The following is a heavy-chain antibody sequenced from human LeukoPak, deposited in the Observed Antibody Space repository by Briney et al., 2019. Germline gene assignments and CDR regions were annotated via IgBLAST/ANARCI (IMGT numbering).Heavy chain of an antibody. Sequence: SETLSLTCTVSGGSISSSSYYWGWIRQPPGKGLEWIGSIYYSGSTYYNPSLKSRVTISVDRSKNQFSLKLSSVTAADTAVYYCARDSLGDYIFDPWGQGTLVTVSS. V-gene: IGHV4-39*07. J-gene: IGHJ5*02. CDR1: GGSISSSSYY. D-gene: IGHD4-17*01. CDR2: IYYSGST. CDR3: ARDSLGDYIFDP.